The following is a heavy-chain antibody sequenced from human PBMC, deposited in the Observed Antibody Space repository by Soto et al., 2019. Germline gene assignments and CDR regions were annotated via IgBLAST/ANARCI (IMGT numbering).Heavy chain of an antibody. CDR3: ARGPPSRVTTGYYYGMDV. V-gene: IGHV3-72*01. J-gene: IGHJ6*02. CDR1: GFTFSDHY. CDR2: TRNKANSYTT. D-gene: IGHD4-17*01. Sequence: EVQLVESGGGLVQPGGSLRLSCAASGFTFSDHYMDWVRQAPGKGLEWVGRTRNKANSYTTEYAASVKGRFTISRDDSKNPLHLQMNSLKTEDTAVYYCARGPPSRVTTGYYYGMDVWGQGTTVTVSS.